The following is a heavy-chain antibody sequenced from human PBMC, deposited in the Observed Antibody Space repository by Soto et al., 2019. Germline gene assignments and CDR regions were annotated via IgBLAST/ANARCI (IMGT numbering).Heavy chain of an antibody. V-gene: IGHV1-24*01. J-gene: IGHJ5*02. CDR2: FDPEDGET. CDR3: ATVLGARVLRFLEWLHRSPVFDP. CDR1: GYTLTELS. D-gene: IGHD3-3*01. Sequence: ASVKVSCKFSGYTLTELSMHWVRQAPGKGLEWMGGFDPEDGETIYAQKFQGRVTMTEDTSTDTAYMELSSLRSEDTAVYYCATVLGARVLRFLEWLHRSPVFDPWGQGTLVTVSS.